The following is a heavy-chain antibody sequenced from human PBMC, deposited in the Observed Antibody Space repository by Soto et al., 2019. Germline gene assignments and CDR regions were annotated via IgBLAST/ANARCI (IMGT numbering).Heavy chain of an antibody. D-gene: IGHD4-17*01. J-gene: IGHJ4*02. CDR2: ISSDSVWI. Sequence: PGESLKISCAASGFTFSSSTMNRVRQAPGKGLEWVSSISSDSVWIYYAASVKGRFTISRDNAKNSLFLQMSSLRAEDTAVYYCASGSYGDYYDWGQGTLVTVSS. V-gene: IGHV3-21*01. CDR3: ASGSYGDYYD. CDR1: GFTFSSST.